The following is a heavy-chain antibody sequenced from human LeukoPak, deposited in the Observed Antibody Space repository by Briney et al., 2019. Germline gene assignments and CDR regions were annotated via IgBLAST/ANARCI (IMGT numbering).Heavy chain of an antibody. CDR1: GFTFSTYW. J-gene: IGHJ4*02. CDR3: ARAYDISGIGGIADH. CDR2: ISTTSSYI. Sequence: GGSLRLSCAASGFTFSTYWMHWVRQAPGKGLEWVSSISTTSSYIYYADSLQGRFTISRDNAKNSMYLQMNNLRAEDTAVYYCARAYDISGIGGIADHWGQGTLVTVSS. D-gene: IGHD3-22*01. V-gene: IGHV3-21*06.